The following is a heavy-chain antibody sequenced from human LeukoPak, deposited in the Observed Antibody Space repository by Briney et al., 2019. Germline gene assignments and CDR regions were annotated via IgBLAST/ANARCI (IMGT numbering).Heavy chain of an antibody. D-gene: IGHD6-19*01. V-gene: IGHV3-74*01. Sequence: GRSLRLSCAASGFTFSSYWMHWVRQAPGKGLVWVSRINSDGSSTSYADSVKGRFTISRDNAKNTLYLQMNSLRAEDTAVYYCARDNSGGYADYWGQGTLVTVSS. CDR1: GFTFSSYW. CDR3: ARDNSGGYADY. J-gene: IGHJ4*02. CDR2: INSDGSST.